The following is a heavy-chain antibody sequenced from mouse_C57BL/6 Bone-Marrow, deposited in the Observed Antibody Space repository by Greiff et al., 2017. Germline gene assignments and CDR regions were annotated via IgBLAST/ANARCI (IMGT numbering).Heavy chain of an antibody. J-gene: IGHJ1*03. Sequence: VQLKESGGGLVQPGGSLSISCAASGFTFTDYYMSWVRQPPGKALEWLGFIRNKANGYTTEYSASVKGRFTISRDNSPSILYLQMNALSAEDSATYYCARPYWDWYFDVWGTGTAVTLTS. V-gene: IGHV7-3*01. D-gene: IGHD4-1*01. CDR1: GFTFTDYY. CDR3: ARPYWDWYFDV. CDR2: IRNKANGYTT.